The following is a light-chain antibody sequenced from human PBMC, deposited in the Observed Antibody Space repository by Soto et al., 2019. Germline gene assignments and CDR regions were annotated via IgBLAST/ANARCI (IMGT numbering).Light chain of an antibody. J-gene: IGLJ1*01. Sequence: QSVLTQPRSVSGSPGQSVTISCTGTSSDVNDYKFVSWYQQHPGKAPKLIIFDVSERPSGVPDRFSASKSGNTASLSISGLQAEDKADYYCCSYAATSSYVFGSGTKLTVL. V-gene: IGLV2-11*01. CDR1: SSDVNDYKF. CDR2: DVS. CDR3: CSYAATSSYV.